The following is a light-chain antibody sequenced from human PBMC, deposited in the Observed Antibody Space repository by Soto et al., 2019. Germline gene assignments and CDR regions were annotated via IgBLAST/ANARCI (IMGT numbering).Light chain of an antibody. CDR1: QSVTNK. Sequence: EIVMTQSPATPSVFPGERATLSCRASQSVTNKLAWYQQKPGQAPRLLIYGASTRATGIPARFSGSGSGTEFILTISSLQSEDFAVYYCQQYNNWPPYTFGQGTKVDIK. V-gene: IGKV3-15*01. J-gene: IGKJ2*01. CDR3: QQYNNWPPYT. CDR2: GAS.